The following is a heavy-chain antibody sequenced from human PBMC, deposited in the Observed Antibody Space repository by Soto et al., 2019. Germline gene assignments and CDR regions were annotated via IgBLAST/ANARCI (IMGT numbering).Heavy chain of an antibody. CDR3: ARKVVGSTSRPDYWYFDL. CDR1: GFTFINYA. D-gene: IGHD2-21*01. CDR2: ISGGGDAT. J-gene: IGHJ2*01. Sequence: EVQLLESGGDSVQPGGSVRLSCAGSGFTFINYAMNWVRQAPGKGLEWVSTISGGGDATFFADSVRDRFTFSRDNSKNTVTLQMNSLGVDDTAGYYCARKVVGSTSRPDYWYFDLWGRGTLVTVSS. V-gene: IGHV3-23*01.